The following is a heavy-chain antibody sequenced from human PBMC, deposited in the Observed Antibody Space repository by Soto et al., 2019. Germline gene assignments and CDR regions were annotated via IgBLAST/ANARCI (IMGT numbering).Heavy chain of an antibody. CDR3: ARVLWSGYYYYYYYVDV. D-gene: IGHD3-3*01. CDR2: IYYSGST. Sequence: NPSETLSLTCTVSGGSISSGGYYWSWIRQHPGKGLEWIGYIYYSGSTYYNPSLKSRVTISVDTSKNQFSLKLSSVTAADTAVYYCARVLWSGYYYYYYYVDVWGKGTRVTVSS. CDR1: GGSISSGGYY. V-gene: IGHV4-31*03. J-gene: IGHJ6*03.